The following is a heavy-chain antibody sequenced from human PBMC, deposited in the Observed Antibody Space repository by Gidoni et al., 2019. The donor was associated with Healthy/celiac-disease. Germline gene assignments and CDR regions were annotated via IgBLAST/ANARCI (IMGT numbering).Heavy chain of an antibody. Sequence: QVTLRESGPALVKPTQTLTLTCTFSGFSLSTSGMCVSWIRQPPGKALEWLARIDWDDDKYYSTSLKTRLTISKDTSKNQVVLTMTNMDPVDTATYYCARIFSWSSKAGPADYWGQGTLVTVSS. CDR3: ARIFSWSSKAGPADY. D-gene: IGHD6-19*01. V-gene: IGHV2-70*15. CDR2: IDWDDDK. J-gene: IGHJ4*02. CDR1: GFSLSTSGMC.